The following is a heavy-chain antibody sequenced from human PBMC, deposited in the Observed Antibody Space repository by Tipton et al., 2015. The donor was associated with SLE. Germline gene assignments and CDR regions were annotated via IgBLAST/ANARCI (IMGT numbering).Heavy chain of an antibody. J-gene: IGHJ4*02. CDR2: IYRSGST. CDR3: ASNYYGGSGFYYYYLDS. Sequence: TLSLTCAVSGGSINSSHWWSWVRQPPGKGLEWIGVIYRSGSTTYNPSLKSRVTISIDKSKNQFSLKLSSVTAADTAVYYCASNYYGGSGFYYYYLDSWGQGTLVTVSS. V-gene: IGHV4-4*02. D-gene: IGHD3-22*01. CDR1: GGSINSSHW.